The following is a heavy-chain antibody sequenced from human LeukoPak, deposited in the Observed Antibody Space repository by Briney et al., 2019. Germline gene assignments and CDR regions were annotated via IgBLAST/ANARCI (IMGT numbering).Heavy chain of an antibody. Sequence: PSETLSLTCTVSGGSISSYYWSWIRQPAGKGLEWIGRIYTSGGTNYNPSLKSRVTMSVDTSKNQFSLKLSSVTAADTAVYYCARDTAYCGGDCSGDWGQGTLVTVSS. CDR2: IYTSGGT. CDR1: GGSISSYY. CDR3: ARDTAYCGGDCSGD. V-gene: IGHV4-4*07. D-gene: IGHD2-21*02. J-gene: IGHJ4*02.